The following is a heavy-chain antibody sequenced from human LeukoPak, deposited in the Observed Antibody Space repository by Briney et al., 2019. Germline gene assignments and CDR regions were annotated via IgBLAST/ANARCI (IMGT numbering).Heavy chain of an antibody. J-gene: IGHJ4*02. CDR3: ARGCHIVGDPEVYFDY. CDR2: ISYDGSNK. CDR1: GFTFSSYA. Sequence: GGSLRLSCAASGFTFSSYAMHWVRQAPGKGLEWVAVISYDGSNKYYADSVKGRFTISRDNSKNTLYLHMNSLRAEDTAVYYCARGCHIVGDPEVYFDYWGQGTLVTVSS. D-gene: IGHD1-26*01. V-gene: IGHV3-30-3*01.